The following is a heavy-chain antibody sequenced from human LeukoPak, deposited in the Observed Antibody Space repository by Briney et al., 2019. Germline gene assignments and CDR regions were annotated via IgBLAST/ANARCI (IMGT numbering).Heavy chain of an antibody. CDR2: ISGSGGST. J-gene: IGHJ3*02. CDR3: AKDQRYCSGGSCYPHDAFDI. V-gene: IGHV3-23*01. Sequence: AGGSLRLSCAASGFTFSSYAMSWVRQAPGKGLEWVSAISGSGGSTYYADSVKGRFTISRDNSKNTLYLQMNSLRAEDTAVYYCAKDQRYCSGGSCYPHDAFDIWGQGTMVTVSS. D-gene: IGHD2-15*01. CDR1: GFTFSSYA.